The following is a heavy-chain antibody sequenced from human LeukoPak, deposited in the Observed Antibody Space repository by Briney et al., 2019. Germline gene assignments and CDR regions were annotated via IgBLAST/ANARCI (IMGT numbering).Heavy chain of an antibody. D-gene: IGHD2-8*01. CDR1: GDSISSYY. Sequence: SETLSLTCTVSGDSISSYYWSWIRQPAGKGLEWIGRIYTSGSTNYNPSLKSRVTISVDKSKNQFSLKLSSVTAADTAVYYCARDSYCTNGVCYTYWGQGTLVTVSS. V-gene: IGHV4-4*07. CDR3: ARDSYCTNGVCYTY. J-gene: IGHJ4*02. CDR2: IYTSGST.